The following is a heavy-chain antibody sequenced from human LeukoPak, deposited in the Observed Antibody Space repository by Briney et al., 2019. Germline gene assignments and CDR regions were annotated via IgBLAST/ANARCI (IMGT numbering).Heavy chain of an antibody. D-gene: IGHD1-26*01. CDR1: GYSFTGYY. V-gene: IGHV1-2*02. CDR2: INPNSGGT. Sequence: ASVTVSCKASGYSFTGYYMHWVRQAPGQGLEWMGWINPNSGGTDYAQMLQGRVTMTRDTSITTAYMELSSLRSDDTAVYYCARGGSYSEYSQHWGQGTLVTVSS. J-gene: IGHJ1*01. CDR3: ARGGSYSEYSQH.